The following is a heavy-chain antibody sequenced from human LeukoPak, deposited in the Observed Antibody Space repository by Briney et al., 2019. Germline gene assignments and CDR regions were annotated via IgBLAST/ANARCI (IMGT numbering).Heavy chain of an antibody. CDR1: GGTFSSYA. V-gene: IGHV1-46*01. D-gene: IGHD3-10*01. Sequence: GASVKVSCKASGGTFSSYAISWVRQAPGQGLEWVGLISPYGGSTNYAQTFQGRVDITRDTSTSTIYMELSSLRSEDTAIYYCARGLVRGMISSLRRTPPHDYWGQGTLVIVSS. CDR3: ARGLVRGMISSLRRTPPHDY. CDR2: ISPYGGST. J-gene: IGHJ4*02.